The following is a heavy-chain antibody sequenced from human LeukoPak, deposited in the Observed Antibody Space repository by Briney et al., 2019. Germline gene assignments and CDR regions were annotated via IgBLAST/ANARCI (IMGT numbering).Heavy chain of an antibody. CDR3: AKDLPHAYFARRADLDFDY. V-gene: IGHV3-23*01. CDR2: ISGSGSST. J-gene: IGHJ4*02. Sequence: GGSLRLSCAASGFTFSSYAMSWVRLAPGKGLEWVSAISGSGSSTYYADSVKGRFTISRDNSKNTLYLQMNSLRAEDTAVYYCAKDLPHAYFARRADLDFDYWGQGTLVTVSS. D-gene: IGHD3-9*01. CDR1: GFTFSSYA.